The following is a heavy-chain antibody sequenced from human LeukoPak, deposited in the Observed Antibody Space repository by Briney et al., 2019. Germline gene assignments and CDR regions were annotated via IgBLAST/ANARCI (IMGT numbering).Heavy chain of an antibody. CDR2: IYYSGCT. D-gene: IGHD4-17*01. Sequence: SETLSLTCTVSSGSVSSGSYYWSWIRQPPGKGLEWIGYIYYSGCTTYNPSLKSRVTIAVDTSKNKFSLKMSPVTAADTAVYYCARVPISTTARGYFDYWGQGTLVTVSS. CDR1: SGSVSSGSYY. J-gene: IGHJ4*02. CDR3: ARVPISTTARGYFDY. V-gene: IGHV4-61*01.